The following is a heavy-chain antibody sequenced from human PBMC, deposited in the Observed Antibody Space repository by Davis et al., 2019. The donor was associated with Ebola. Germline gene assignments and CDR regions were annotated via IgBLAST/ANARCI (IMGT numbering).Heavy chain of an antibody. CDR1: GGSISNYY. CDR2: IYYSGSN. CDR3: ARLVWVVLVPDAIEVWFDP. Sequence: MPSETLSLTCTVSGGSISNYYWGWIRQPPGKGLEWIGSIYYSGSNYYNPSLKSRVTISVDTSKNQFSLKLSSVTAADTAVYYCARLVWVVLVPDAIEVWFDPWGQGTLVTVSS. D-gene: IGHD2-2*01. J-gene: IGHJ5*02. V-gene: IGHV4-39*01.